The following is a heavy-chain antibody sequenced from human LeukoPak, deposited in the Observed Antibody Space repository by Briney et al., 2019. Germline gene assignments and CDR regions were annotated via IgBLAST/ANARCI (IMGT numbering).Heavy chain of an antibody. CDR2: IYPGDSDT. V-gene: IGHV5-51*01. D-gene: IGHD2-2*02. CDR1: GYSFTSYW. Sequence: GESLKISCKGSGYSFTSYWIGWVRQMPGKGLEWMGIIYPGDSDTRYSPSFQGQVTISADKSISTAYLQWSSLKASDTAMYYGGRQRKAQPSCYNRVVCSWFDPGGQGPLVTVSS. CDR3: GRQRKAQPSCYNRVVCSWFDP. J-gene: IGHJ5*02.